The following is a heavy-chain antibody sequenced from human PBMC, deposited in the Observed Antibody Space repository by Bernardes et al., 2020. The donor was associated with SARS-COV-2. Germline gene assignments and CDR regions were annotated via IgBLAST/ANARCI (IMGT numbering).Heavy chain of an antibody. V-gene: IGHV3-48*03. CDR2: IGSSGTI. Sequence: GGSLRLSCAASGFTISSYEMNWVRQAPGKGLEWVSYIGSSGTIYYADSVKGRFTISRDNAKNSLYLQMNSLRAEDMAVYYCARGSPQYYYDTSRRPKRAHYFDYWGQGTLVTVSS. J-gene: IGHJ4*02. CDR1: GFTISSYE. CDR3: ARGSPQYYYDTSRRPKRAHYFDY. D-gene: IGHD3-22*01.